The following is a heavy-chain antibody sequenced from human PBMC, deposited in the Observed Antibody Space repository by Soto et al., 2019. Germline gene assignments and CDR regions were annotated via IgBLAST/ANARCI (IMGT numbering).Heavy chain of an antibody. CDR3: ARPTMVRGVITGLFDY. J-gene: IGHJ4*02. CDR1: GFTFSSYD. Sequence: GGSLRLSCAASGFTFSSYDMHWVRQATGKGLEWVSAIGTAGDTYYPGSVKGRFTISRENAKNSLYLQMNSLRAGDTAVYYCARPTMVRGVITGLFDYWGQGTLVTVSS. D-gene: IGHD3-10*01. V-gene: IGHV3-13*04. CDR2: IGTAGDT.